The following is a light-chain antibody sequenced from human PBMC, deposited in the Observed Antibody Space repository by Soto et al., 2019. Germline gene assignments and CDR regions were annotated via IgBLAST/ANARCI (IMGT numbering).Light chain of an antibody. Sequence: EIVLTQSPATLSLSPGERATLSCRASQSVSSYLAWYQQKPGQASWLLIYDASNRATGIPARFSGSGSGTDFTLTISSLEPEDFAVYYCQQRSNWPPLTFGGGTKVEI. J-gene: IGKJ4*01. V-gene: IGKV3-11*01. CDR1: QSVSSY. CDR3: QQRSNWPPLT. CDR2: DAS.